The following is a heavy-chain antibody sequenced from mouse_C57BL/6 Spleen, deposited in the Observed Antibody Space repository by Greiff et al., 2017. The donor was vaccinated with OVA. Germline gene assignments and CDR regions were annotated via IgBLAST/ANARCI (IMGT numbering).Heavy chain of an antibody. Sequence: EVQRVESGGGLVKPGGSLKLSCAASGFTFSSYAMSWVRQTPEKRLEWVATISDGGSYTYYPDNVKGRFTISRDNAKNNLYLQMSHLKSEDTAMYYCARGDTTVVAHWYFDVWGTGTTVTVSS. CDR2: ISDGGSYT. D-gene: IGHD1-1*01. J-gene: IGHJ1*03. CDR1: GFTFSSYA. CDR3: ARGDTTVVAHWYFDV. V-gene: IGHV5-4*01.